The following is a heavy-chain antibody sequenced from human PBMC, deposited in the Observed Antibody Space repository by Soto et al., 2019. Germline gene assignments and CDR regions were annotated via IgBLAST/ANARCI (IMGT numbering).Heavy chain of an antibody. CDR2: ISYDGSNK. V-gene: IGHV3-30*18. Sequence: GSLRLSCAASGFTFSSYGMHWVRQAPGKGLEWVAVISYDGSNKYYADSVKGRFTISRDNSKNTLYLQMNSLRAEDTAVYYCANSGSRVVPAPTPTHYSGQGTLVTVS. CDR3: ANSGSRVVPAPTPTHY. D-gene: IGHD2-2*01. J-gene: IGHJ4*02. CDR1: GFTFSSYG.